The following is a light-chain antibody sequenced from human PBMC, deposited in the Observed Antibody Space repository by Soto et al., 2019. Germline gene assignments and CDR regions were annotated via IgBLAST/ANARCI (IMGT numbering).Light chain of an antibody. CDR1: QSISRY. J-gene: IGKJ5*01. CDR3: QQCYTTPIT. Sequence: EIQVTQSPSALSATVGDRVTITCRASQSISRYLSWYHQKPGKAPKLLIYAASSLQSGVPSRFSGSGSGTDFTLTISSLQPEDFAPYYCQQCYTTPITFGQGRRLEIK. CDR2: AAS. V-gene: IGKV1-39*01.